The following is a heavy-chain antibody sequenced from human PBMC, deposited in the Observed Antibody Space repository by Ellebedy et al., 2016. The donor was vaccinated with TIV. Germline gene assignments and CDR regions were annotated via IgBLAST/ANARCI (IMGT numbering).Heavy chain of an antibody. CDR2: IKQDGSEK. Sequence: GESLKISCAASGFTFSSYGMHWVRQARGKGLEWVANIKQDGSEKYYVDSVKGRFTISRDNAKNSLYLQMNSLRAEDTAVYYCASATLVELDAFDIWGQGTMVTVSS. D-gene: IGHD2-15*01. CDR1: GFTFSSYG. V-gene: IGHV3-7*01. CDR3: ASATLVELDAFDI. J-gene: IGHJ3*02.